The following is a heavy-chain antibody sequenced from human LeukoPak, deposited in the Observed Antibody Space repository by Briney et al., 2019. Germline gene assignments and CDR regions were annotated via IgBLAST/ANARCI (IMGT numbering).Heavy chain of an antibody. CDR2: IYTSGST. CDR3: ATLTGGDDAFDI. J-gene: IGHJ3*02. D-gene: IGHD4-23*01. Sequence: SETLSLTCTVSGGSISSGSCYWSWIRQPAGKGLEWIGRIYTSGSTNYNPSLKSRVTISVLTSKNRFSLKLSSVTAADTAVYYCATLTGGDDAFDIWGQGTMVTVSS. CDR1: GGSISSGSCY. V-gene: IGHV4-61*02.